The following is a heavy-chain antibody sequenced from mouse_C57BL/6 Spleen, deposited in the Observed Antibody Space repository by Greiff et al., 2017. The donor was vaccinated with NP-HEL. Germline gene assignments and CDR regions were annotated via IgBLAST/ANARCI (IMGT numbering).Heavy chain of an antibody. D-gene: IGHD3-2*02. Sequence: VQLQQSGPELVKPGASVKMSCKASGYTFTDYNMHWVKQSHGKSLEWIGYINTNNGGTSYNQKFKGKATLTVNKSSSTAYMELRSLTSENSAVYYWARSTAQATNYFDDWGQGTTLTVSS. CDR2: INTNNGGT. J-gene: IGHJ2*01. V-gene: IGHV1-22*01. CDR3: ARSTAQATNYFDD. CDR1: GYTFTDYN.